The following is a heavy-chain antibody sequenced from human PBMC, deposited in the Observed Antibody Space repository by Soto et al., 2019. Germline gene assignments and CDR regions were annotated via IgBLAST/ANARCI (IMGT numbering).Heavy chain of an antibody. J-gene: IGHJ4*02. CDR1: GFTFSHNW. D-gene: IGHD6-13*01. V-gene: IGHV3-7*03. CDR3: ARAMAAAGLDS. Sequence: GGSLRLSCAASGFTFSHNWMSWVRQAPGKGLEWVANIKQDGSEKYYVDSVKGRFTVSRDNAKNSLYLQMNSLRAEDTAVYYCARAMAAAGLDSWGQGTLVTVSS. CDR2: IKQDGSEK.